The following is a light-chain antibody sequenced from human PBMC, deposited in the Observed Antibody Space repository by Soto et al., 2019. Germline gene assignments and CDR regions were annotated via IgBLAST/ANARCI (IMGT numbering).Light chain of an antibody. CDR3: ETWDNNTPVV. CDR2: LEANGNT. CDR1: SGHSSYM. Sequence: QPVLTQSSSASASLGSSVKLTCTLNSGHSSYMIAWHQQQPGKAPRYLMRLEANGNTIKGSGVPDRFSGSSFGADRYLTISNLQSEDEADYYCETWDNNTPVVFGGGTQLTVL. J-gene: IGLJ2*01. V-gene: IGLV4-60*03.